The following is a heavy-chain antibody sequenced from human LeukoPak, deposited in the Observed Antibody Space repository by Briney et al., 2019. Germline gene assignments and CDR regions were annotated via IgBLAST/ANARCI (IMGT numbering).Heavy chain of an antibody. CDR1: GFTFSSYG. V-gene: IGHV3-23*01. CDR3: AKAFMVRGSNWFDP. Sequence: GGSLRLSCAASGFTFSSYGMSWVRQAPGKGLEWASAISGSGGSTYYADSVKGRFTISRDNSKNTLYLQMNSLRAEDTAVYYCAKAFMVRGSNWFDPWGQGTLVTVSS. J-gene: IGHJ5*02. D-gene: IGHD3-10*01. CDR2: ISGSGGST.